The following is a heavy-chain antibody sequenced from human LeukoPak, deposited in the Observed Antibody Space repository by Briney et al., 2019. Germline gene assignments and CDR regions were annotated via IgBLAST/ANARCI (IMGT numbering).Heavy chain of an antibody. CDR1: GFTFSSYA. V-gene: IGHV3-23*01. D-gene: IGHD2-2*02. CDR2: ISGSGGST. CDR3: AKCRGDSSSSCYKDY. J-gene: IGHJ4*02. Sequence: GGSLRLSCAASGFTFSSYAMNWVRQAPGKGLEWVSGISGSGGSTYYVDSVKGRFTISRDNSKNTLYLQMNSLRAEDTAVYYCAKCRGDSSSSCYKDYWGQGTLVTVSS.